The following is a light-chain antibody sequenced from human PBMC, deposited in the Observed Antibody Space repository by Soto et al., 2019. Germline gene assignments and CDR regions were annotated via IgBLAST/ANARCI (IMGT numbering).Light chain of an antibody. CDR3: AAWDDSLNGWV. CDR1: SSNIGSNT. J-gene: IGLJ3*02. CDR2: SNN. Sequence: QSVLTQPPSASGTPGQRVTISCSGSSSNIGSNTVNWYQQLPGTAPKLLISSNNQRPSGVPDRFSGSKSGTSASLAISGLQSEDEADYCCAAWDDSLNGWVFGGGTKVTVL. V-gene: IGLV1-44*01.